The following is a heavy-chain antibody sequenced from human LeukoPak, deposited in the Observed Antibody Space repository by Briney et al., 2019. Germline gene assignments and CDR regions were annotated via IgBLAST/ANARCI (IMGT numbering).Heavy chain of an antibody. CDR2: IIPILGIA. CDR1: GGTFSSYA. V-gene: IGHV1-69*04. D-gene: IGHD3-22*01. CDR3: ARDNYYDSSGYYPPHY. J-gene: IGHJ4*02. Sequence: ASVKVSCKASGGTFSSYAISWVRQAPGQGLEWMGRIIPILGIANYAQKLQGRVTMTTDTSTSTAYMELRSLRSDDTAVYYCARDNYYDSSGYYPPHYWGQGTLVTVSS.